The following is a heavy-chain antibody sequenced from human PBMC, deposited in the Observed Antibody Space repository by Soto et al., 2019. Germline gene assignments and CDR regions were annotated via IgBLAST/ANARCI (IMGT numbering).Heavy chain of an antibody. CDR3: ARPHYDSNTFYSFFDY. J-gene: IGHJ4*02. V-gene: IGHV4-34*12. CDR1: GESFSWYY. D-gene: IGHD3-22*01. CDR2: IFHGGGT. Sequence: PSETLSLTCGVSGESFSWYYWSWIRQPPGKGLEWIGQIFHGGGTNYSPSLKSRVTISVDTSKNQFSLELSSVTAADTAVYYCARPHYDSNTFYSFFDYWGQGTLVTVSS.